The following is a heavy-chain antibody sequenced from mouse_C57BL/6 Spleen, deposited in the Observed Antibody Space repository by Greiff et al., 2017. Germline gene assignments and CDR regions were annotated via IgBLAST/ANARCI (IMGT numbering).Heavy chain of an antibody. J-gene: IGHJ2*01. Sequence: EVQRVESGPELVKPGDSVKISCKASGYSFTGYFMNWVMQSHGKSLEWIGRINPYNGDTFYNQKFKGKATLTVDKSSSTAHMELRSLTSEDSAVYYCAGAVVAFDYWGQGTTLTVSS. CDR2: INPYNGDT. D-gene: IGHD1-1*01. CDR3: AGAVVAFDY. CDR1: GYSFTGYF. V-gene: IGHV1-20*01.